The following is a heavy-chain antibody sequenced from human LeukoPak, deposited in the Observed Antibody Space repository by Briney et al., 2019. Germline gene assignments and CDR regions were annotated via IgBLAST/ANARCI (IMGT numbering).Heavy chain of an antibody. CDR3: ARAQNSGDYTLLLDY. D-gene: IGHD4-17*01. Sequence: PGGALRLSCAASGFTLGDYGVSRVRQARGRGVGRVSGFNGDGGTTGHADSVKGPFTISRANAKHSLYLQMNSLRAEDTATYYCARAQNSGDYTLLLDYWGQGTLVTVSS. V-gene: IGHV3-20*04. J-gene: IGHJ4*02. CDR1: GFTLGDYG. CDR2: FNGDGGTT.